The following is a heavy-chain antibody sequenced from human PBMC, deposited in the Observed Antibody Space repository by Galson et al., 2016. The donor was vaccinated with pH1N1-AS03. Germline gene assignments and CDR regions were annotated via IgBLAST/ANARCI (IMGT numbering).Heavy chain of an antibody. D-gene: IGHD2-15*01. Sequence: QSGAEVKKPGDSLTISCQASGYIFTSFWIGWVRQMPGKGLEWMGIIYPDDSDTRYSPSFQGQVTISADKSITTAYLQWTSLNASDTAIYYCVKRYGYYFDYWGQGTPVTVSS. CDR1: GYIFTSFW. CDR3: VKRYGYYFDY. J-gene: IGHJ4*02. V-gene: IGHV5-51*01. CDR2: IYPDDSDT.